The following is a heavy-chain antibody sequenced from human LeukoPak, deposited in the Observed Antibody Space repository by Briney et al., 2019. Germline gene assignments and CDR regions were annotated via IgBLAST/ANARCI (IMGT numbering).Heavy chain of an antibody. V-gene: IGHV4-34*01. D-gene: IGHD3-22*01. CDR1: GGSFSGYY. CDR3: ARGRYYDSSGLNPYYFDY. J-gene: IGHJ4*02. CDR2: INHSGST. Sequence: SETLSLTCAVYGGSFSGYYWSWIRQPPGKGLEWIGEINHSGSTNYNPSLKSRVPILVDTSKNQFSLKLSSVTAADTAVYYCARGRYYDSSGLNPYYFDYWGQGTLVTGSS.